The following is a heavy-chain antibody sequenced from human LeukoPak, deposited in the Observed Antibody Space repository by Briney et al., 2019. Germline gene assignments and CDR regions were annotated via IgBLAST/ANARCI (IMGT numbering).Heavy chain of an antibody. CDR3: ARVSRGKWELLGAHDY. D-gene: IGHD1-26*01. V-gene: IGHV3-21*01. J-gene: IGHJ4*02. CDR2: ISSSSSYI. Sequence: GGSLRLSCAVSEFTFSSYSMNWVRQAPGRGLEWLSSISSSSSYIYYADSVKGRFTISRDNAKNSLFLQMNSLRAEDTAVYYCARVSRGKWELLGAHDYWGQGTLVTVSS. CDR1: EFTFSSYS.